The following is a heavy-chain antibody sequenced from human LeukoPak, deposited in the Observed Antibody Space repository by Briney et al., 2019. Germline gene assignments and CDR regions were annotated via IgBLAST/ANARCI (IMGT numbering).Heavy chain of an antibody. V-gene: IGHV4-30-4*01. CDR2: IYYSGST. J-gene: IGHJ3*02. CDR3: NYYGSGSPDAFDI. Sequence: SQTLSLTCTVSGGSIRSDDYYWSWIRQPPGKGLEWIGYIYYSGSTYYNPSLKSRVTLSVDTSKNQFSLKLSSVTAADTAVYYCNYYGSGSPDAFDIWGQGTMVTVSS. D-gene: IGHD3-10*01. CDR1: GGSIRSDDYY.